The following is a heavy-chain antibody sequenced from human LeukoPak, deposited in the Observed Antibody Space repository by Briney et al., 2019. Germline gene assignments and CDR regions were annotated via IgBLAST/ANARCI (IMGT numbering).Heavy chain of an antibody. CDR2: IYYSGSS. CDR3: ARGSYRSYGSVFDY. J-gene: IGHJ4*02. V-gene: IGHV4-59*11. D-gene: IGHD5-18*01. Sequence: SETLSLTCTVSGGSISSHFWSWIRQSPGKGLEWIGYIYYSGSSTYNPSLKSRVTISVDTSKIHFSLKLSSVTAADTAVYYCARGSYRSYGSVFDYWGQGTLVTVSS. CDR1: GGSISSHF.